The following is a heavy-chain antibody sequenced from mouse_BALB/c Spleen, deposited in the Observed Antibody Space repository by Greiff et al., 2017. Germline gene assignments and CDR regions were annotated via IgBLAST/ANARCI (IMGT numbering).Heavy chain of an antibody. D-gene: IGHD2-10*02. CDR3: ARKYGNYEGFAY. J-gene: IGHJ3*01. CDR1: GYAFSSYW. Sequence: VQLQQSGAELVRPGSSVKISCKASGYAFSSYWMNWVKQRPGQGLEWIGQIYPGDGDTNYNGKFKGKATLTADKSSSTAYMQLSSLTSEDSAVYFCARKYGNYEGFAYWGQGTLVTVSA. CDR2: IYPGDGDT. V-gene: IGHV1-80*01.